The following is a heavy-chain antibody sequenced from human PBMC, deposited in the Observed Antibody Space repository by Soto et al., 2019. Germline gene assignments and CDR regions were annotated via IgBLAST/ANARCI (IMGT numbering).Heavy chain of an antibody. Sequence: EVQLVGSGGGLVQPGGSLRLSCAASEFTFSDHYMDWVRQAPGKGLEWVGRIRKKANSDTTEDAASVKGRFTISRDDSKNSLYLQMNSLKTEDTAVYYCARGLSGSDSGRDDYWGQGTLVTVSS. CDR2: IRKKANSDTT. D-gene: IGHD1-26*01. CDR1: EFTFSDHY. J-gene: IGHJ4*02. CDR3: ARGLSGSDSGRDDY. V-gene: IGHV3-72*01.